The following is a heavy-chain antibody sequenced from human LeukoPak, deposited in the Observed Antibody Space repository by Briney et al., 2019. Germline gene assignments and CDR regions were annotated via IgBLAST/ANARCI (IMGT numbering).Heavy chain of an antibody. V-gene: IGHV3-23*01. CDR2: ISGSGGST. Sequence: GGSLRLSCAASGFTFSSYAMSWVRQAPGKGLEWVSAISGSGGSTYYADSVKGRFTISRDNSKNTLYLQMNSLRAEDTAVYYCAKDPYSGSYLSHFDYWGQGTLVTVSS. CDR3: AKDPYSGSYLSHFDY. CDR1: GFTFSSYA. J-gene: IGHJ4*02. D-gene: IGHD1-26*01.